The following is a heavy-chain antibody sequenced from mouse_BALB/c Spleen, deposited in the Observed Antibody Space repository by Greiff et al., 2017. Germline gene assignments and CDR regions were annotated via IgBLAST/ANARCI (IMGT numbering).Heavy chain of an antibody. CDR3: ARSPYYYGSSYVAY. CDR2: ISYSGST. CDR1: GDSITSGY. J-gene: IGHJ3*01. D-gene: IGHD1-1*01. Sequence: EVMLVESGPSLVKPSQTLSLTCSVTGDSITSGYWNWIRKFPGNKLEYMGYISYSGSTYYNPSLKSRISITRDTSKNQYYLQLNSVTTEDTATYYCARSPYYYGSSYVAYWGQGTLVTVSA. V-gene: IGHV3-8*02.